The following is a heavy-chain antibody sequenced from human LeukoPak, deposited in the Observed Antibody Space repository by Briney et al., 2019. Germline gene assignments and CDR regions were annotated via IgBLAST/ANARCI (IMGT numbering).Heavy chain of an antibody. CDR1: GGTFSSYA. CDR3: ASGVAVAENYYYYYGMDV. D-gene: IGHD6-19*01. CDR2: IIPIFGTA. J-gene: IGHJ6*02. Sequence: ASVKVSCKASGGTFSSYAISWVRQAPGQGLEWMGGIIPIFGTANYAQKFQGRVTITADESTSTAYMELSSLRSEDTAVYYCASGVAVAENYYYYYGMDVRGQGTTVTVSS. V-gene: IGHV1-69*01.